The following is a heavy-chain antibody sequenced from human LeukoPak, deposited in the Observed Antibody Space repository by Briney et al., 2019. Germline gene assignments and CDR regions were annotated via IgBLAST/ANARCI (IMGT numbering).Heavy chain of an antibody. CDR1: TFTFSNYW. CDR3: ARDSSEFRSLIPH. CDR2: IKQDGSEK. J-gene: IGHJ1*01. D-gene: IGHD2-21*01. Sequence: GGSLRLSCAASTFTFSNYWMSWVRQAPGKGLEWVANIKQDGSEKYYVDSVKGRFTISRDNAKTSLYLQMNSLRAEDTAVYYCARDSSEFRSLIPHWGQGTLVTVSS. V-gene: IGHV3-7*03.